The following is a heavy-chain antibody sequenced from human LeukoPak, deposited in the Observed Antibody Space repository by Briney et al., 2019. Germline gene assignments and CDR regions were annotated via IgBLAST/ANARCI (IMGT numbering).Heavy chain of an antibody. V-gene: IGHV3-48*03. CDR2: IISSGSTI. CDR1: GFTFSSYE. J-gene: IGHJ6*04. CDR3: AELGITMIGGV. Sequence: GGSLRLSCAASGFTFSSYEMNWVRQAAGRGLEWVSYIISSGSTIYYADCVKGRFTISRDNAKNSLYLQMNSLRAEDTAVYYCAELGITMIGGVWGKGTTVTISS. D-gene: IGHD3-10*02.